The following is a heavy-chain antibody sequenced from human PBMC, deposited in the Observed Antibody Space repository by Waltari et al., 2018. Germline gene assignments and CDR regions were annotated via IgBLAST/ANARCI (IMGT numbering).Heavy chain of an antibody. CDR1: GYAFSNYF. J-gene: IGHJ4*02. Sequence: QGQLVQSGAEMKRPGASVKVSCKASGYAFSNYFLHWVRQAPGQGLEWMGWISPASGATKSPQNFKGRVTLTSDPALNTAYLELTGLTPDDTAVYYCARLPHWEPFDSWGQGTLVTVAS. D-gene: IGHD1-26*01. V-gene: IGHV1-2*02. CDR2: ISPASGAT. CDR3: ARLPHWEPFDS.